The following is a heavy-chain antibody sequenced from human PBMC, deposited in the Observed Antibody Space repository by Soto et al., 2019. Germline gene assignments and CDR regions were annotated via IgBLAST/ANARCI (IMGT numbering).Heavy chain of an antibody. CDR1: GFTFSSYS. CDR2: ISSSSSYI. Sequence: EVQLVESGGGLVKPGGSLSLSCAASGFTFSSYSMNWVRQAPGKGLEWVSSISSSSSYIYYADSVKGRFTISRDNAKNSLYLQMNSLRAEDTAVYYCARAAIRDIVVVVAATPNYYYYGMDVWGQGTTVTVSS. V-gene: IGHV3-21*01. D-gene: IGHD2-15*01. J-gene: IGHJ6*02. CDR3: ARAAIRDIVVVVAATPNYYYYGMDV.